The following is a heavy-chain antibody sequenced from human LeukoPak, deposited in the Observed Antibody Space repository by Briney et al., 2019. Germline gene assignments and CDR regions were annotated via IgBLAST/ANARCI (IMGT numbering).Heavy chain of an antibody. D-gene: IGHD3-16*01. CDR1: GFTFSSYA. J-gene: IGHJ4*02. CDR2: ISGSGGST. Sequence: PGGSLRLSCAASGFTFSSYAMSWVRQAPGKGLEGVSAISGSGGSTYYADSVKGRFTISRDNSKDTLYLKMNSLRAEDTAVYYCAKYAPGLLVMLAVPTGHFDYWGQGTLVTVSS. V-gene: IGHV3-23*01. CDR3: AKYAPGLLVMLAVPTGHFDY.